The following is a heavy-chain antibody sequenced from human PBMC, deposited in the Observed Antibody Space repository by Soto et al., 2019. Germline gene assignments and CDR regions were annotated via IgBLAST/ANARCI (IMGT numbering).Heavy chain of an antibody. D-gene: IGHD2-2*01. V-gene: IGHV3-23*01. Sequence: PGGSLRLSCAASGFTFSSYAMSWVRQAPGKGLEWVSAISGSGGSTYYADSVKGRFTISRDNSKNTLYLQMNSLRAEDTAVYYCAKDEDIVLVPAAIGLFDYWGQGTLVTVSS. CDR3: AKDEDIVLVPAAIGLFDY. CDR2: ISGSGGST. CDR1: GFTFSSYA. J-gene: IGHJ4*02.